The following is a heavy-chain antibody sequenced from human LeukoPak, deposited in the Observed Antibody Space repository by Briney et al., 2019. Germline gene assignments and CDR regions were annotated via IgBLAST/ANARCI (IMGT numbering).Heavy chain of an antibody. CDR3: AGRGRRYFRD. Sequence: SETLSLTCTVSGASISSDYWSWIRQSPGKGLEWIGYIYDSGNTDYNPSLKSRVCISMNTSKNQFSLNLSSMTDADAAVYYCAGRGRRYFRDWGQGTLVTVSS. V-gene: IGHV4-59*08. J-gene: IGHJ1*01. CDR2: IYDSGNT. CDR1: GASISSDY.